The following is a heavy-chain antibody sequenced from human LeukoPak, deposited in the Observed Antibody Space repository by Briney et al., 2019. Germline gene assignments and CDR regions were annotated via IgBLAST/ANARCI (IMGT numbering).Heavy chain of an antibody. D-gene: IGHD3-22*01. J-gene: IGHJ4*02. CDR3: AKSPYNSSGYLDY. Sequence: PGGSLRLSCAASGFTFSSYGMHWVRQAPGKGLEWVAFIRYDGTNKYYADSVKGRFTISRDNSKNTLYLQMNSLRAEDTAVYYCAKSPYNSSGYLDYWGQGTLVTVSS. CDR2: IRYDGTNK. V-gene: IGHV3-30*02. CDR1: GFTFSSYG.